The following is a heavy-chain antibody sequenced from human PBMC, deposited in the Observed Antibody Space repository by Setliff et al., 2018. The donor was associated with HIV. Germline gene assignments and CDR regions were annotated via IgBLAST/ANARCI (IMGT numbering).Heavy chain of an antibody. CDR3: AREGKFRYYYYMDV. Sequence: ASVKVSCKASGYTFSTYAIHWVRQAPGQRLEWMGWINAGSGNTKYSQKFQGRVTFTRDTSASTAYMELSSLRSEDTAVYYCAREGKFRYYYYMDVWGKGTTVTVS. CDR1: GYTFSTYA. CDR2: INAGSGNT. J-gene: IGHJ6*03. D-gene: IGHD3-10*01. V-gene: IGHV1-3*01.